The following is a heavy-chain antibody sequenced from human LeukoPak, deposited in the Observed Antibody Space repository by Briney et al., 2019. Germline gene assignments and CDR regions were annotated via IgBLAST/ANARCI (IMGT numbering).Heavy chain of an antibody. CDR2: ISPYNGNA. V-gene: IGHV1-18*01. D-gene: IGHD2-2*02. Sequence: ATVNVSCKTSGYTFTSYGISKLRQAPGQGPECMGWISPYNGNANSAQKLEGGVIMTTDTSTRTACMELRSLTSNDTAMYSRARASIVVVPADIPVNWFAACGKGTLVAVSS. CDR3: ARASIVVVPADIPVNWFAA. J-gene: IGHJ5*02. CDR1: GYTFTSYG.